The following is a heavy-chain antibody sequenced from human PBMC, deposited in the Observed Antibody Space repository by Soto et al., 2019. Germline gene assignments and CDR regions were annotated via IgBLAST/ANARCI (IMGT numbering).Heavy chain of an antibody. CDR2: IIPVFGRV. CDR1: GGTFSSRA. D-gene: IGHD3-16*01. J-gene: IGHJ6*02. Sequence: QVQLVQSGPEVKKTGTSVKVSCKASGGTFSSRAISWVRQAPGQGLEWMGGIIPVFGRVNYEEKFQDRVTINADEATGTVYMELSSLRSEDTALYYCANSRGGTFLGYHGMDIWGQGTTVSVSS. V-gene: IGHV1-69*01. CDR3: ANSRGGTFLGYHGMDI.